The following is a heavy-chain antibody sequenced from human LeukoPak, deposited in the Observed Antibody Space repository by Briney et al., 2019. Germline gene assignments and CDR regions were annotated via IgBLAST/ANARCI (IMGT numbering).Heavy chain of an antibody. V-gene: IGHV4-4*02. J-gene: IGHJ5*02. CDR1: GGSISSSNW. Sequence: KPSWTLSLTCAVSGGSISSSNWWSWVRQPPGKGREGMGEIYHSGSTNYNPCLKSRVTRSVDKSKNQLRLKLSSVTAADRAVYYCALAGPHWGVRGGTYNWFDPWGQGTLVTVSS. CDR3: ALAGPHWGVRGGTYNWFDP. CDR2: IYHSGST. D-gene: IGHD3-16*01.